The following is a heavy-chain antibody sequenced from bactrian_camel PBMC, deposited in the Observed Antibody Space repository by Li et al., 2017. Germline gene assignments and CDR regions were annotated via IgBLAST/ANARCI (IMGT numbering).Heavy chain of an antibody. J-gene: IGHJ4*01. V-gene: IGHV3S1*01. D-gene: IGHD7*01. CDR1: GDTQSRYC. CDR3: AAGTATWWDWAAEYNY. Sequence: VQLVESGGGSVQAGGSLRLSCAASGDTQSRYCMAWYRQGPGKEREGVAGIYADGEHNYYHDSVKGRFTISQDSAENTLYLQMNNPKPEDTAMYYCAAGTATWWDWAAEYNYWGQGTQVTVS. CDR2: IYADGEHN.